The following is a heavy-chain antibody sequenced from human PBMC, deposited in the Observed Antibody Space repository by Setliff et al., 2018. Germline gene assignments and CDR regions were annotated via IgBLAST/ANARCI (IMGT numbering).Heavy chain of an antibody. CDR2: ISRSSTYI. V-gene: IGHV3-21*01. D-gene: IGHD6-13*01. J-gene: IGHJ4*02. CDR1: GFTFSTHS. CDR3: ARAIAAAPDPDY. Sequence: SCAASGFTFSTHSMNWVRQAPGKGLEWVSSISRSSTYIYYADSMKGRFTISRDNAKNSLYLQMNSLRAEDTAVYYCARAIAAAPDPDYWGQGTLVTVS.